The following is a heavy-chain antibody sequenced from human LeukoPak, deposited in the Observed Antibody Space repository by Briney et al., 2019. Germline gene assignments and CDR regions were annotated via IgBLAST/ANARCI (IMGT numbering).Heavy chain of an antibody. Sequence: ASVKVSCKASGYTFTSYYIHWVRQAPGQGLEWMGIINPSGGSTNYAQKFQGRVTMTRDTSTTTVYMELSSLRSEDTAVYYCARDRGCGTNCYSAFGIWGQGTMITGSS. CDR2: INPSGGST. J-gene: IGHJ3*02. CDR1: GYTFTSYY. D-gene: IGHD2-21*02. V-gene: IGHV1-46*01. CDR3: ARDRGCGTNCYSAFGI.